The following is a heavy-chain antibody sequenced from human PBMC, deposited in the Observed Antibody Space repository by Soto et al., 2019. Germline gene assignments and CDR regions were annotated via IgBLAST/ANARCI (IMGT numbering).Heavy chain of an antibody. Sequence: EVQLVESGGGLVKPGGSLRLSCEASGFTLTTYTMNWVRQASGKGLEWVASITSSSGHIYYADSVNGRFTISRDNARNSLYLQMNSLRSEDTAVYYCVRERGLSSFYGMDVWGQGTTVTVSS. CDR1: GFTLTTYT. D-gene: IGHD3-10*01. CDR3: VRERGLSSFYGMDV. CDR2: ITSSSGHI. V-gene: IGHV3-21*02. J-gene: IGHJ6*02.